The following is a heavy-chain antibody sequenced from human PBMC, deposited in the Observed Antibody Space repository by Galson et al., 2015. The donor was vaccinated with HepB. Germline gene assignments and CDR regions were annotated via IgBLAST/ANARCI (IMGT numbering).Heavy chain of an antibody. CDR2: ISSSSSTI. V-gene: IGHV3-48*04. J-gene: IGHJ4*02. D-gene: IGHD4-17*01. Sequence: SLRLSCAASGFTFSSYSMNWVRQAPGKGLEWVSYISSSSSTIYYADSVKGRFTISRDNAKNSLYLQMNSLRAEDTAVYYCARDLVGYTTVTKASSFDYWGQGTLVTVSS. CDR1: GFTFSSYS. CDR3: ARDLVGYTTVTKASSFDY.